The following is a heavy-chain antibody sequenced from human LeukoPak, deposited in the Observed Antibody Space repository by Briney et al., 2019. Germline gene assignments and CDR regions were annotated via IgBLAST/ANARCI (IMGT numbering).Heavy chain of an antibody. CDR2: INPNSGGT. D-gene: IGHD6-19*01. J-gene: IGHJ4*02. CDR1: GYTFTAYY. V-gene: IGHV1-2*06. Sequence: ASVKVSRKSSGYTFTAYYMHWVRQAPGQGLEWMGRINPNSGGTNYAQKFQGRVTMTRDTSISTAYMELSRVKSDDTAVYYCAKGVHIAVPGLDYWGQGTLVTVSS. CDR3: AKGVHIAVPGLDY.